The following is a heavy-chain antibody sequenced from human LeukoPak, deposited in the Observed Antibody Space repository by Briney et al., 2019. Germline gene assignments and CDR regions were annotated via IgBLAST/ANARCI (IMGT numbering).Heavy chain of an antibody. Sequence: PSETLSLTCTVSGGSIGTTNYYWGWLRQPPGKGLEWIGRIYTSGSTNYNPSLKSRVTISVDTSKNQFSLKLSSVTAADTAVYYCARDQENILFDWFDPWGQGTLVTVSS. CDR2: IYTSGST. D-gene: IGHD3-9*01. J-gene: IGHJ5*02. V-gene: IGHV4-39*07. CDR1: GGSIGTTNYY. CDR3: ARDQENILFDWFDP.